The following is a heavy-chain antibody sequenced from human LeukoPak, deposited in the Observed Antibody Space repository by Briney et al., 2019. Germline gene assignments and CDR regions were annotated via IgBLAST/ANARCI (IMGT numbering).Heavy chain of an antibody. V-gene: IGHV4-59*01. CDR1: GGSISSYY. CDR3: ASWILYGSGSPF. J-gene: IGHJ4*02. D-gene: IGHD3-10*01. CDR2: IYYSGST. Sequence: SETLSLTCTVSGGSISSYYWSWIRQPPGKGLEWIGYIYYSGSTNYNPSLKSRVTISVDTSKNQFSLKLSSVTAADTAVYYCASWILYGSGSPFWGQGTLVTVSS.